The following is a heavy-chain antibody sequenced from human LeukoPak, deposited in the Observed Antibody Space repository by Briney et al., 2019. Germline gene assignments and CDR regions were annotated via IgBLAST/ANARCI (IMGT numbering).Heavy chain of an antibody. CDR1: GYTFTSYD. Sequence: ASVKVSCKASGYTFTSYDINWVRQAPGQGLEWMGWMNPNSGNTGYAQKFQGRVTITRNTSISTAYMELSSLRSEDTAVYYCAIGHYDFWSGYYGYYYYYYMDVWGKGTTVTVSS. CDR3: AIGHYDFWSGYYGYYYYYYMDV. D-gene: IGHD3-3*01. J-gene: IGHJ6*03. CDR2: MNPNSGNT. V-gene: IGHV1-8*03.